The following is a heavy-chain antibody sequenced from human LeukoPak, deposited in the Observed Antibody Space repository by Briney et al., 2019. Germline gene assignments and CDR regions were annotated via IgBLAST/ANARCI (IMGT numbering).Heavy chain of an antibody. CDR2: ISSSGSNI. CDR3: ARLYSSSSGRALDY. V-gene: IGHV3-48*03. CDR1: GFTFSSYE. Sequence: GGSLRLSCAASGFTFSSYEMNWVRQAPGKGLEWGSYISSSGSNIYYADSGKGRFTISRDNAKNSLFLQMNSLRAEDTAVYYCARLYSSSSGRALDYWGQGTLVTVSS. J-gene: IGHJ4*02. D-gene: IGHD6-6*01.